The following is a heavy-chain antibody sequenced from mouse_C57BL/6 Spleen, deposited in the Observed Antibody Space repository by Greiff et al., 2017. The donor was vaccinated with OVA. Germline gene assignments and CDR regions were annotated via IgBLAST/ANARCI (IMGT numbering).Heavy chain of an antibody. CDR1: GYTFTSYW. D-gene: IGHD3-2*02. CDR3: AGVPDGSGPAWCAY. V-gene: IGHV1-52*01. Sequence: QVQLKQPGAELVRPGSSVKLSCKASGYTFTSYWMHWVKQRPIQGLEWIGNIDPSDSETHYNQKFKDKATLTVDKSSSTAYMQLSSLTSEDSAVYYCAGVPDGSGPAWCAYWGQGTLVTVSA. CDR2: IDPSDSET. J-gene: IGHJ3*01.